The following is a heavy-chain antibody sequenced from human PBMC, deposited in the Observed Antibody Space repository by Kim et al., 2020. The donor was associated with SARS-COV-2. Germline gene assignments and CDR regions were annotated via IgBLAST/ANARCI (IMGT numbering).Heavy chain of an antibody. CDR2: GNGNT. V-gene: IGHV1-3*01. D-gene: IGHD2-15*01. CDR3: LGGYYFDY. Sequence: GNGNTIYSQKFQGRVTLSTDTSASTAYMELSSLRSEDSAVYFCLGGYYFDYWVQGTLVTVSS. J-gene: IGHJ4*02.